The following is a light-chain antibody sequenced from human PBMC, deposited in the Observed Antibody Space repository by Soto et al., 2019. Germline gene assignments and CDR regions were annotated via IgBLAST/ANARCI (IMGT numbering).Light chain of an antibody. J-gene: IGLJ7*01. CDR1: SSNIGNNY. CDR2: ENN. CDR3: GTWDSSLSTGEV. Sequence: QAVVTQPPSVSAAPGQKVTISCSGSSSNIGNNYVSWYQQLPGTAPKLLIYENNKRPSGIPDRFSGSKSDTSATLGIAGLQAGDEADYYCGTWDSSLSTGEVFGGGTQLTVL. V-gene: IGLV1-51*02.